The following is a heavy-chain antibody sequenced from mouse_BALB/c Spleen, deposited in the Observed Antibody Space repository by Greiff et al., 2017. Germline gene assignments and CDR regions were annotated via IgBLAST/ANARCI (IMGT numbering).Heavy chain of an antibody. CDR2: IWGGGST. Sequence: VQGVESGPGLVAPSQSLSITCTVSGFSLSRYSVHWVRQPPGKGLEWLGMIWGGGSTDYNSALKSRLSISKDNSKSQVFLKMNSLQTDDTAMYYCARNDGHYGNYEAWFAYWGQGTLVTVSA. D-gene: IGHD2-1*01. J-gene: IGHJ3*01. V-gene: IGHV2-6-4*01. CDR3: ARNDGHYGNYEAWFAY. CDR1: GFSLSRYS.